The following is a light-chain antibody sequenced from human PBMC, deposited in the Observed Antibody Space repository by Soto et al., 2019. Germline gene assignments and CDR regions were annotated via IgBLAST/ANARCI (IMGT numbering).Light chain of an antibody. Sequence: QSVLTQPASVSGSPGQSITISCTGTSSDVGGYNYVSWYQQHPGKAPKLMIYEVSNRPSGVSNRFSGSKSGNTASLTISGLQAEDEADYYCSSYTSSSTSHYVFGTGNKVTVL. J-gene: IGLJ1*01. CDR2: EVS. CDR3: SSYTSSSTSHYV. CDR1: SSDVGGYNY. V-gene: IGLV2-14*01.